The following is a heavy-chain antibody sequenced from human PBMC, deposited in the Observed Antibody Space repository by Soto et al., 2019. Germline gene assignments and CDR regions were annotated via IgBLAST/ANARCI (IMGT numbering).Heavy chain of an antibody. V-gene: IGHV3-48*04. CDR1: GFPFNFYS. Sequence: PGGSLRLSCTASGFPFNFYSMNWVRQAPGKGLEWISYITSTSSAVNYADSVKGRFTISRDNAKNSLYLQMNSLRAEDTAVYYCARDPSIVLVPAATYYYYYYGMDVWGQGTTVTVSS. D-gene: IGHD2-2*01. CDR3: ARDPSIVLVPAATYYYYYYGMDV. J-gene: IGHJ6*02. CDR2: ITSTSSAV.